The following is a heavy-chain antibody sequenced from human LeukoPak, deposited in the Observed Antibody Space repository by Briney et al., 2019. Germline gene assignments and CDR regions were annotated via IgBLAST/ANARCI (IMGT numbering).Heavy chain of an antibody. D-gene: IGHD2-15*01. CDR2: ISYDGSNK. CDR3: AKDGSGGTLDP. Sequence: PGGSLRLSCAASGFTFSSYGMHWVRQAPGKGLEWVAVISYDGSNKYYADSVKGRFTISRDNSKNTLYLQMNSLRGEDTAVYYCAKDGSGGTLDPWGQGTLVTDSS. V-gene: IGHV3-30*18. CDR1: GFTFSSYG. J-gene: IGHJ5*02.